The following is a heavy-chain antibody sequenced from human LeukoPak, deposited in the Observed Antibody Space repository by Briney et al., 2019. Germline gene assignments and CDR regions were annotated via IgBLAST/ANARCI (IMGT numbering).Heavy chain of an antibody. J-gene: IGHJ3*02. V-gene: IGHV3-30*02. D-gene: IGHD4-17*01. CDR1: GFTFSSYG. CDR2: IRYDGSNK. Sequence: PGGSLRLSCAASGFTFSSYGMHWVRQAPGKGLEWVAFIRYDGSNKYYADSVKGRFTISRDNSKNTLYLQMNSLRAEDTAVYYCANLPEMTTVTENAFDIWGQGTMVTVSS. CDR3: ANLPEMTTVTENAFDI.